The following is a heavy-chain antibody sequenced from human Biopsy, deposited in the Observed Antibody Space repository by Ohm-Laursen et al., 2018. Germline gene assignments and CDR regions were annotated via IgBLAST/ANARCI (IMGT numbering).Heavy chain of an antibody. D-gene: IGHD2-15*01. Sequence: SLRLSCAASGLRFSMYAMSWVRQAPGKGLEWVSAIGGSGGGTYYADSVKGRFTISRDDSKNTVYLQMNSLRVEDRAVYYCARPMSRVVAYGMDVWGQGTTFTVSS. CDR2: IGGSGGGT. CDR3: ARPMSRVVAYGMDV. CDR1: GLRFSMYA. J-gene: IGHJ6*02. V-gene: IGHV3-23*01.